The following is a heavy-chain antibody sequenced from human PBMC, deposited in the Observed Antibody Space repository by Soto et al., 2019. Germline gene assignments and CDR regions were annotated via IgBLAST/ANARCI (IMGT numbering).Heavy chain of an antibody. CDR1: GGSISSGDYY. CDR2: IYYSGST. CDR3: ARVWRGGDEPNPIIDD. V-gene: IGHV4-30-4*01. J-gene: IGHJ4*01. D-gene: IGHD2-21*02. Sequence: SETLSLTCTVSGGSISSGDYYWSWIRQPPGKGLEWIGYIYYSGSTYYNPSLKSRVTISVDTSKNQFSLKLSSVTAADTAVYYCARVWRGGDEPNPIIDDWGHGTLVTFS.